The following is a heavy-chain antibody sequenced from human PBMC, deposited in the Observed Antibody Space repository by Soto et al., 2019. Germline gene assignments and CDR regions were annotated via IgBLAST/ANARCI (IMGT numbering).Heavy chain of an antibody. V-gene: IGHV4-39*01. D-gene: IGHD3-3*01. J-gene: IGHJ4*02. CDR2: IYYSGST. Sequence: PSETLSLTCTVSGGSISSSSYYWGWIRQPPGKGLEWIGSIYYSGSTYYNPSLKSRVTISVDTSKNQFSLKLSSVTAADTAVYYCARQSRITIFGVVITPDYWGQGTLVTVSS. CDR1: GGSISSSSYY. CDR3: ARQSRITIFGVVITPDY.